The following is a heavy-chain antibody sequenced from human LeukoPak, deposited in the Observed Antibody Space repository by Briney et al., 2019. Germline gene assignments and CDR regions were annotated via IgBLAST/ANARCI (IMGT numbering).Heavy chain of an antibody. D-gene: IGHD2-15*01. CDR3: AREYRGYCSGGSCYGWFDP. CDR1: GGSISSYY. Sequence: SETLSLTCTVSGGSISSYYWSWIRQPPGKGLEWIGYIYYSGSTNYNPPLKSRVTISVDTSKNQFSLKLNSVSAADTAVYYCAREYRGYCSGGSCYGWFDPWGQGTLVTVSS. V-gene: IGHV4-59*12. CDR2: IYYSGST. J-gene: IGHJ5*02.